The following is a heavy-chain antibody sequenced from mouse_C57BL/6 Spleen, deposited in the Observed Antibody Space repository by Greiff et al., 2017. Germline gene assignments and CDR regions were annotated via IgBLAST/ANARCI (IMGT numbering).Heavy chain of an antibody. D-gene: IGHD2-4*01. Sequence: QVQLKQSGPGLVAPSQSLSITCTVSGFSLTSYGVHWVRQPPGKGLEWLVVIWSDGSTTYNSALKSRLSISKDNSKSQVFLKMNSLQTDDTAMYYCARDGGLRRYFDVWGTGTTVTVSS. CDR3: ARDGGLRRYFDV. CDR2: IWSDGST. V-gene: IGHV2-6*03. CDR1: GFSLTSYG. J-gene: IGHJ1*03.